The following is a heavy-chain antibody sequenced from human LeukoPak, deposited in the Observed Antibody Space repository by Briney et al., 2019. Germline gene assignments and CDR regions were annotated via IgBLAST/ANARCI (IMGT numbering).Heavy chain of an antibody. CDR3: ARARGYGNGALDAFDI. D-gene: IGHD5-18*01. CDR2: ISSSSSYI. J-gene: IGHJ3*02. Sequence: KPGGSLRLSCAASGFTFSSYSMNWVRQAPGKGLEWVSSISSSSSYIYYADSVKGRFTISRDNAKNSLYLQMNSLRAEDTAVYYCARARGYGNGALDAFDIWGQGTMVTVSS. CDR1: GFTFSSYS. V-gene: IGHV3-21*01.